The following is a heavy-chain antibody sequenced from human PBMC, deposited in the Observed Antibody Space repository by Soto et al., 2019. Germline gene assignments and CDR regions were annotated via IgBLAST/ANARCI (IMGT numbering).Heavy chain of an antibody. V-gene: IGHV3-66*01. CDR1: GFTVGSNY. Sequence: GGSLRLSCAASGFTVGSNYMSWVRQAPGKGLECVSVIYSGGDTYYADSVKGRFTISRDNSKNTLYLQMNSLRAEDTAVYYCARDTGYTSDWSYFDYWGQGTLVTVSS. CDR2: IYSGGDT. CDR3: ARDTGYTSDWSYFDY. J-gene: IGHJ4*02. D-gene: IGHD6-19*01.